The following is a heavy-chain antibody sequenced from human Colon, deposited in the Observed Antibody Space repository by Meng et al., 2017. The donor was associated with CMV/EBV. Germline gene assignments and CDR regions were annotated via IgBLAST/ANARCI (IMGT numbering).Heavy chain of an antibody. J-gene: IGHJ4*02. Sequence: SETLSLTCTVSGDSLRDHYWSWIRQPPGKGLEWIGSIYYSGSTYYNPSLKSRVTISVDTSKNQFSLKLSSVTAADTAVYYCARTLNYYGSGRDYWGQGTLVTVSS. CDR1: GDSLRDHY. CDR3: ARTLNYYGSGRDY. V-gene: IGHV4-38-2*02. D-gene: IGHD3-10*01. CDR2: IYYSGST.